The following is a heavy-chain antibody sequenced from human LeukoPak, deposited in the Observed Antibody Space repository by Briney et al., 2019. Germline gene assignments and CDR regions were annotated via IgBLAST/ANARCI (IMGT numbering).Heavy chain of an antibody. CDR2: IIPSFGTT. CDR1: GGTFSSYA. CDR3: ARSEAEDDAFDI. J-gene: IGHJ3*02. Sequence: SVKVSCKASGGTFSSYAISWVRQAPGQRPERMGGIIPSFGTTSFVKLLKGSATLTADLSSSTVFMELSSLRSEDTAVYYCARSEAEDDAFDIWGQGTMVTVSS. V-gene: IGHV1-69*01.